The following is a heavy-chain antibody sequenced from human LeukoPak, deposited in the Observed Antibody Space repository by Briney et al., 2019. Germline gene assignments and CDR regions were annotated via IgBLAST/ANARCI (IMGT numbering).Heavy chain of an antibody. D-gene: IGHD5-18*01. CDR2: INPNSGGT. J-gene: IGHJ4*03. CDR3: SRDRGYSYARCYLDY. V-gene: IGHV1-2*02. CDR1: AYTFTGYY. Sequence: ASVKVSSKASAYTFTGYYMHWVRQAAGQGLEWMGWINPNSGGTSFAQKFQDRVTMTRDTSISTAYMELSRLRSDDTAVYYCSRDRGYSYARCYLDYLGQGTLVTVSS.